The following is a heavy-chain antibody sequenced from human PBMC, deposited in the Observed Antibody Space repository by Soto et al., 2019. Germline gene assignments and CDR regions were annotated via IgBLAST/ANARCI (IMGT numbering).Heavy chain of an antibody. CDR2: IYSTGTT. D-gene: IGHD1-26*01. CDR1: GASISSGGYS. J-gene: IGHJ4*02. Sequence: SETLSLTCTVSGASISSGGYSWTWIRQHPGKGLECIGYIYSTGTTYYNPSLKSRLTISLDTSKNQFSLILSSVTAADTAVYYCVASSDLGLFDHWGQGTLVTVSS. V-gene: IGHV4-31*03. CDR3: VASSDLGLFDH.